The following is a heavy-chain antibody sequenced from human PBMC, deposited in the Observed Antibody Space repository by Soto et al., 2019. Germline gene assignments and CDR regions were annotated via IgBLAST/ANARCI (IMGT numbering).Heavy chain of an antibody. CDR2: TYYRSKWYN. V-gene: IGHV6-1*01. CDR3: AREATYNWNPRHAFDI. CDR1: SYCVSINSAA. D-gene: IGHD1-20*01. Sequence: SQTLSLTPASSSYCVSINSAACNWSRQSPSIGLEVLGRTYYRSKWYNAYAVSVQSRITINPDTSKNQFSLQLNSVTPEDTAVYYCAREATYNWNPRHAFDIWGQGIMVTVSS. J-gene: IGHJ3*02.